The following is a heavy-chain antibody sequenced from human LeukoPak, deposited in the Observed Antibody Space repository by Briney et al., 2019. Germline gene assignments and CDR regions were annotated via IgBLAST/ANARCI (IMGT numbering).Heavy chain of an antibody. CDR3: AVAVAGTSFDY. CDR1: GHGFISQW. D-gene: IGHD6-19*01. Sequence: GESLKISCKGSGHGFISQWIGWVRQMPGKGLEWMGIIYPGDSDTRYSPSFQGQVTISADKSISTAYLQWSSLKASDTAIYYCAVAVAGTSFDYWGQGTLVTVSS. CDR2: IYPGDSDT. J-gene: IGHJ4*02. V-gene: IGHV5-51*01.